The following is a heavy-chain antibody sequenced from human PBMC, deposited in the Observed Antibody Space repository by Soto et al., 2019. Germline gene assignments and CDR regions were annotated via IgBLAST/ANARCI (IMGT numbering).Heavy chain of an antibody. J-gene: IGHJ4*02. CDR3: ARWQGGEPDY. CDR2: IYYSGST. CDR1: GGSISSGGYY. V-gene: IGHV4-31*03. Sequence: SETLSLTCTVSGGSISSGGYYWSWIRQHPGKGLEWIGYIYYSGSTYYNPSLKSRVTISVDTSKNQFSLKLSSVTAADTAVYYSARWQGGEPDYWGQGTLVTVSS. D-gene: IGHD6-25*01.